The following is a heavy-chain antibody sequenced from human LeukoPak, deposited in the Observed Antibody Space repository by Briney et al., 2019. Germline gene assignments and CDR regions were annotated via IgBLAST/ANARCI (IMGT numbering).Heavy chain of an antibody. CDR3: ARDTSGYLLGDGMDV. CDR1: GGTFGSYA. J-gene: IGHJ6*02. Sequence: ASVKVSCKASGGTFGSYAISWVRQAPGQGLEWMGGIIPIFGTANYAQKFQGRVTITADESTSTAYMELSSLRSEDTAVYYCARDTSGYLLGDGMDVWGQGTTVTVSS. CDR2: IIPIFGTA. D-gene: IGHD3-22*01. V-gene: IGHV1-69*01.